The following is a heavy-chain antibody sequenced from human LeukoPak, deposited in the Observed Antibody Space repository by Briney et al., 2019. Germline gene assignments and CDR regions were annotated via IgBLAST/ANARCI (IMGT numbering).Heavy chain of an antibody. Sequence: GGSLRLSCAASGFTFSSYWMHWVRQAPGKGLVWVSRINSDGSSTSYADSVKGRFTISRDNSKNTLYLQMNSLRAEDTAVYYCAKCRGGGSYPKRGNYFDYWGQGTLVTVSS. J-gene: IGHJ4*02. CDR1: GFTFSSYW. V-gene: IGHV3-74*01. CDR3: AKCRGGGSYPKRGNYFDY. CDR2: INSDGSST. D-gene: IGHD1-26*01.